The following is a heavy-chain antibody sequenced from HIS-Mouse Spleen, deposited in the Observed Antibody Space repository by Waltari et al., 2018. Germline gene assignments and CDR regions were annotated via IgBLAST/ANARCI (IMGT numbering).Heavy chain of an antibody. CDR3: ARDFHDFWSGYYGGDKKHDAFDI. CDR2: IYTSGST. CDR1: GGSISSYY. Sequence: QVQLQESGPGLVKPSETLSLTCTVSGGSISSYYWSWLRQPAGQALEWVGRIYTSGSTNYNPSLKSRVTMSVDTSKNQFSLKLSSVTAADTAVYYCARDFHDFWSGYYGGDKKHDAFDIWGQGTMVTVSS. J-gene: IGHJ3*02. D-gene: IGHD3-3*01. V-gene: IGHV4-4*07.